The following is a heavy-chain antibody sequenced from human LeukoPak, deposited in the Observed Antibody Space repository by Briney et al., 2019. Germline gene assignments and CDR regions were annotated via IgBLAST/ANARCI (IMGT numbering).Heavy chain of an antibody. D-gene: IGHD6-13*01. CDR3: ARDIASVW. CDR2: INQDGSVK. CDR1: GFTFSTYW. Sequence: PGGSLRLSCAASGFTFSTYWMNWVRQAPGKGLEWVANINQDGSVKYYVDSVKGRFTISGDNAKNSLYLQMNSLRAEDTAVYYCARDIASVWWGQGTLVTVSS. V-gene: IGHV3-7*03. J-gene: IGHJ4*02.